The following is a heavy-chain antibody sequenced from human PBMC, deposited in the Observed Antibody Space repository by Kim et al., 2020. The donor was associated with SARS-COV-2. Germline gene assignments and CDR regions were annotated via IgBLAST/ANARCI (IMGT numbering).Heavy chain of an antibody. D-gene: IGHD3-22*01. V-gene: IGHV3-30*18. CDR3: AKDFYYDSSGNKGYGMDV. CDR1: GFTFSSYG. CDR2: ISYDGSNK. Sequence: GGSLRLSCAASGFTFSSYGMHWVRQAPGKGLEWVAVISYDGSNKYYADSVKGRFTISRDNSKNTLYLQMNSLRAEDTAVYYCAKDFYYDSSGNKGYGMDVWGQGTTVTVSS. J-gene: IGHJ6*02.